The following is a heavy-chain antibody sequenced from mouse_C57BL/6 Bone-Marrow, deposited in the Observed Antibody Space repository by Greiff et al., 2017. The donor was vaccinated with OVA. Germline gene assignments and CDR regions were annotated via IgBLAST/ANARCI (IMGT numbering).Heavy chain of an antibody. CDR2: IRNKANGYTT. J-gene: IGHJ1*03. CDR1: GFTFTDYY. V-gene: IGHV7-3*01. CDR3: ARYYYGIPWYFDV. D-gene: IGHD1-1*01. Sequence: EVKLMESGGGLVQPGGSLSLSCAASGFTFTDYYMSWVRQPPGKALEWLGFIRNKANGYTTEYSASVKGRFTISRDNSQSILYLQMNALRAEDSATYYCARYYYGIPWYFDVWGTGTTVTVSS.